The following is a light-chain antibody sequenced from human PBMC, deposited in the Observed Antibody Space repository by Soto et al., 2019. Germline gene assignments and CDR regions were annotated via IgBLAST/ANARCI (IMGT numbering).Light chain of an antibody. CDR1: QGISSY. CDR3: QQVKNYPLT. CDR2: AAS. Sequence: DIQLTQSPSFRSAPVGDRVTITCRASQGISSYVAWYQQKPGKAPKVLIYAASTLKSGVPSRFSGSGSGTEFTLTISSPQPEDFATYHCQQVKNYPLTFGGGTKVDIK. J-gene: IGKJ4*01. V-gene: IGKV1-9*01.